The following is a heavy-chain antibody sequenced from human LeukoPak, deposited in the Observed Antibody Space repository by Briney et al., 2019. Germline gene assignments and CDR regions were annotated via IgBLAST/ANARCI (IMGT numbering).Heavy chain of an antibody. CDR3: GRNLGSGSDH. CDR2: THYRADI. J-gene: IGHJ4*02. V-gene: IGHV4-59*02. CDR1: GASVSSDY. D-gene: IGHD3-10*01. Sequence: NTSETLSLTCSVSGASVSSDYWNWIRQSPGRGLEWIGYTHYRADINYNPSLKSRLTMSVDASSNQVSLKLSSVTAADAAVYYCGRNLGSGSDHWGQGTLVTVSS.